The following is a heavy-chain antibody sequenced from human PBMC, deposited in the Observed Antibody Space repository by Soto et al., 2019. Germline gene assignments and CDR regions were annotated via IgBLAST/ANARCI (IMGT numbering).Heavy chain of an antibody. J-gene: IGHJ6*02. Sequence: SRVTISVDKSKNQFSLKLSSVTAADTAVYYCARRSGTYSPFYYYYGLDVWGQGTTVTVSS. CDR3: ARRSGTYSPFYYYYGLDV. V-gene: IGHV4-4*02. D-gene: IGHD1-26*01.